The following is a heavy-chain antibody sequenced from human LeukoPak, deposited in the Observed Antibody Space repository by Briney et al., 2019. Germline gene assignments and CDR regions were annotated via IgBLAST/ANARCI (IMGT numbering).Heavy chain of an antibody. CDR2: IWYDGSNK. Sequence: PGGSLRLSCAASGFTFSSYGMHWVRQAPGKGLEWVAVIWYDGSNKYYADSVKGRFTISRDNSKNTLYLQMNSLRAEDTAVYYCARDPRYCSSTGCYAALNWFDPWGQGTLVTVSS. V-gene: IGHV3-33*08. CDR3: ARDPRYCSSTGCYAALNWFDP. J-gene: IGHJ5*02. CDR1: GFTFSSYG. D-gene: IGHD2-2*01.